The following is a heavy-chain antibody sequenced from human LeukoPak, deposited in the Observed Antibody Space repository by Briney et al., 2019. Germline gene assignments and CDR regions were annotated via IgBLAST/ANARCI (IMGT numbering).Heavy chain of an antibody. CDR3: ARHDAGIAARPFDN. J-gene: IGHJ4*02. Sequence: PSETLSLTCTVSGGSISTYYWSWIWRPPGKGLEWIAYIHASGPTNYNPSLKSRITISVDTSKNQFSLKLSSVTAADTAVYYCARHDAGIAARPFDNWGQGTLVTVSS. D-gene: IGHD6-6*01. V-gene: IGHV4-4*09. CDR2: IHASGPT. CDR1: GGSISTYY.